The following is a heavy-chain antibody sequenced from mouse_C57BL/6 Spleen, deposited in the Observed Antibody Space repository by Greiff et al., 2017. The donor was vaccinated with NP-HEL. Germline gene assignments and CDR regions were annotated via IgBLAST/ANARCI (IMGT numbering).Heavy chain of an antibody. CDR3: TRRESNARGYGDY. D-gene: IGHD2-14*01. Sequence: VQLQQSGAELVRPGASVTLSCKASGYTFTDYEMHWVKQTPVHGLEWIGAIDPETGGTAYNQKFKGKAILTADKSSSTAYMELRSRTSEDSAVYYWTRRESNARGYGDYWGQGTTRT. V-gene: IGHV1-15*01. CDR2: IDPETGGT. CDR1: GYTFTDYE. J-gene: IGHJ2*01.